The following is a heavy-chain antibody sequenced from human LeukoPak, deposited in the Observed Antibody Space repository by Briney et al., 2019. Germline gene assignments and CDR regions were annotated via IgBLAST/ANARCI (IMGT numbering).Heavy chain of an antibody. J-gene: IGHJ4*02. Sequence: ASVKVSCKASGYTFTSYGISWVRQAPGQGLEWMGWISAYNGNTKYAQKVLGRVTMTTDTSTSTAYMELRSLRSDDTAVYYCTSTGYSGHDPLHYWGRGTLVTVSS. CDR3: TSTGYSGHDPLHY. CDR1: GYTFTSYG. V-gene: IGHV1-18*01. CDR2: ISAYNGNT. D-gene: IGHD5-12*01.